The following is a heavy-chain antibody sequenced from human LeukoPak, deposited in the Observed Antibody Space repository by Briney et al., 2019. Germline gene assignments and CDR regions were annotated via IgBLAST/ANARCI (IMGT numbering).Heavy chain of an antibody. CDR3: ARDYYENIAHSHMLPF. Sequence: PGGSLRLSCAASRFTFSTYGMTWVRQAPGKGLEWVANIKQDGGESYYVDSVKGRFTISRENAKNSLYLQMNNLRAEDTAVYYCARDYYENIAHSHMLPFWGQGTLVTVSS. V-gene: IGHV3-7*03. CDR1: RFTFSTYG. D-gene: IGHD1-26*01. J-gene: IGHJ4*02. CDR2: IKQDGGES.